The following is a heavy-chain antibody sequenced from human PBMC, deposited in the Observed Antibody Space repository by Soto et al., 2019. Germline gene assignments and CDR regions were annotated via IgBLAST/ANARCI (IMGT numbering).Heavy chain of an antibody. CDR3: AKAHPKYSSSWQDFDY. V-gene: IGHV3-23*01. J-gene: IGHJ4*02. CDR2: ISGSGGST. Sequence: PGGSLRLSCAASGFTFSSYAMSWVRQAPGKGLEWVLVISGSGGSTYYADSVKGRFTISRDNSKYTLYLQMNSLRAEDTAVFYCAKAHPKYSSSWQDFDYWGQGTLVTVSS. D-gene: IGHD6-13*01. CDR1: GFTFSSYA.